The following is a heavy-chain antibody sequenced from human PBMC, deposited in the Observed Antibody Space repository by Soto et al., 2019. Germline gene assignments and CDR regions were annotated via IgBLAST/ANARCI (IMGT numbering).Heavy chain of an antibody. CDR3: ARWDYGVYARFDY. CDR2: MNPNSGNT. CDR1: GYTFTSHD. J-gene: IGHJ4*02. Sequence: QVQLVQSGAEVKQSGASVKVSCKASGYTFTSHDINWVRQATGQGLEWMGWMNPNSGNTGYAQKFQGRVTMTRNTSISTAYMGLSSLRSEDTAVYYCARWDYGVYARFDYWGQGTLVTVSS. D-gene: IGHD4-17*01. V-gene: IGHV1-8*01.